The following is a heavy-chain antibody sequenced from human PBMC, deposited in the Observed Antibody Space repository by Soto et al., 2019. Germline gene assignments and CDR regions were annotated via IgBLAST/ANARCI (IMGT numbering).Heavy chain of an antibody. V-gene: IGHV3-33*01. J-gene: IGHJ4*02. CDR1: GFTFSGYV. CDR2: IWYDGSNK. Sequence: GGSLRLSCAASGFTFSGYVMHWVRQAPGKGLEWVAVIWYDGSNKYYADSVKGRFTISRDNSKNTLYLQMNSLRAEDTAVYYCARSGRDYYFDYWGQGTLVTVSS. CDR3: ARSGRDYYFDY.